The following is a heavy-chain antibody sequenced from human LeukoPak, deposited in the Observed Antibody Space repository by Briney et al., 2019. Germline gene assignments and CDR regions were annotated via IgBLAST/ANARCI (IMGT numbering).Heavy chain of an antibody. D-gene: IGHD5-12*01. Sequence: GGSLRLSCAASGFTFSNYWMIWVRQAPGKGLEWVSSISSSSSYIYYADSVKGRFTISRDNAKNSLYLQMNSLRAEDTAVYYCARDQIVATTPYGMDVWGQGTTVTVSS. CDR1: GFTFSNYW. CDR2: ISSSSSYI. CDR3: ARDQIVATTPYGMDV. V-gene: IGHV3-21*01. J-gene: IGHJ6*02.